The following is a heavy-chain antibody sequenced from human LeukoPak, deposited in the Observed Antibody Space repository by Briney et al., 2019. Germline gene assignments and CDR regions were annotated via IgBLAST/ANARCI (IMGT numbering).Heavy chain of an antibody. Sequence: ASVKVSCKASGGTFSSYAISWVRQAPGQGLEWMGGIIPIFGTANYAQKFQGRVTITADESTSTAYMELSSLRSEDTAVYYCARNRYSGSYPPDYWGQGTLVTVSS. J-gene: IGHJ4*02. CDR1: GGTFSSYA. CDR3: ARNRYSGSYPPDY. CDR2: IIPIFGTA. V-gene: IGHV1-69*13. D-gene: IGHD1-26*01.